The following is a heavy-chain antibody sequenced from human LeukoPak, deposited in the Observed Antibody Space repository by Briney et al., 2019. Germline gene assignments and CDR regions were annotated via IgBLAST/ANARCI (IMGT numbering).Heavy chain of an antibody. V-gene: IGHV3-11*01. J-gene: IGHJ4*02. Sequence: GGSLRLSCAASGFTFSDYYMSWIRQAPGKGLEWVSYISSSGSTIYYADSVKGRFTISRDNAKNSLYLQMNSLRAEDTAVYYCARDRQYCSSTSCYGYYFDYWGQGTLVTVSS. CDR1: GFTFSDYY. CDR3: ARDRQYCSSTSCYGYYFDY. D-gene: IGHD2-2*01. CDR2: ISSSGSTI.